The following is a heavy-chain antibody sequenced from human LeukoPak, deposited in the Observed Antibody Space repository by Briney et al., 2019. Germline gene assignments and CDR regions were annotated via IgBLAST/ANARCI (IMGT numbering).Heavy chain of an antibody. V-gene: IGHV7-4-1*02. CDR2: INTNTGNP. Sequence: ASVKVSFKASGYTFTSYAMNWVRQAPGQGLEWMGWINTNTGNPTYAQGFTGRFVFSLDTSVSTAYLQINSLKAEDTAVYYCARDSSYYDYVWGSYRYRLDYWGQGTLVTVSS. CDR1: GYTFTSYA. J-gene: IGHJ4*02. CDR3: ARDSSYYDYVWGSYRYRLDY. D-gene: IGHD3-16*02.